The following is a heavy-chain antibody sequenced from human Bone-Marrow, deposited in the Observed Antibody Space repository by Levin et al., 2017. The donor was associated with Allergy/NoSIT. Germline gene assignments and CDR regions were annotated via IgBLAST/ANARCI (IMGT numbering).Heavy chain of an antibody. Sequence: PGASVKVSCKASGYDFERYGISWVRQAPGQGLEWMGWISGFSGLTKYAQKFQGRVTLTQDTSASIVYLELRTLTSDDTAVFYCARDQRYTYGLGDLDFWGQGTLVTVSS. CDR3: ARDQRYTYGLGDLDF. CDR1: GYDFERYG. CDR2: ISGFSGLT. V-gene: IGHV1-18*01. D-gene: IGHD5-18*01. J-gene: IGHJ4*02.